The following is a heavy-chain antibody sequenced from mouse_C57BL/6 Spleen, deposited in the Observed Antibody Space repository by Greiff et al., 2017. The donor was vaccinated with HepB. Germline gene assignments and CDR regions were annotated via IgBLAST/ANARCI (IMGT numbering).Heavy chain of an antibody. V-gene: IGHV1-53*01. J-gene: IGHJ2*01. CDR3: ARSLFITTVVATGDY. CDR1: GYTFTSYW. CDR2: INPSNGGT. D-gene: IGHD1-1*01. Sequence: VKLQQPGTELVKPGASVKLSCKASGYTFTSYWMHWVKQRPGQGLEWIGNINPSNGGTNYNEKFKSKATLTVDKSSSTAYMQLSSLTSEDSAVYYCARSLFITTVVATGDYWGQGTTLTVSS.